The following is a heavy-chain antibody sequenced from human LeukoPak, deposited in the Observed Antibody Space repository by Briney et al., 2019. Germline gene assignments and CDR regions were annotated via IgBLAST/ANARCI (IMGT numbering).Heavy chain of an antibody. V-gene: IGHV4-59*08. J-gene: IGHJ4*02. D-gene: IGHD1-14*01. CDR1: AGSISSYC. CDR3: ARQSLQTRNMGGFDY. CDR2: TYYSGRT. Sequence: SETLSLTCSLSAGSISSYCWSWIRQPPGKGLEWIGCTYYSGRTNYNPSLKSRVTMSLDTSKSQFSLKLSSVTAADTAVYYCARQSLQTRNMGGFDYWGQGTLVTVSS.